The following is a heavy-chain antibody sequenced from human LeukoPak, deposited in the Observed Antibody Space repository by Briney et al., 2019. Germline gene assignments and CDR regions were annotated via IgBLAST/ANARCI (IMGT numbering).Heavy chain of an antibody. CDR2: ITSSSSSI. V-gene: IGHV3-48*01. J-gene: IGHJ4*02. CDR3: ARDNMGFDY. Sequence: GGSLRLSCAASGFTFNTYSMNWVHQAPGKGLEWVSYITSSSSSIYYADSVKGRFTISRDNAKNSLYLQMNSLRAEDTAVYYCARDNMGFDYWGQGTLVTVSS. CDR1: GFTFNTYS. D-gene: IGHD2/OR15-2a*01.